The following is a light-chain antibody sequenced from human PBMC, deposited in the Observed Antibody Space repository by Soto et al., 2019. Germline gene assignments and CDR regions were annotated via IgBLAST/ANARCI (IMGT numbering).Light chain of an antibody. CDR1: QTITLNY. Sequence: EIVLTQSPGTLSLSPGERATLSCRASQTITLNYLAWYQQKPGQAPRLLIYGVSTRATGIPDKFSGSGSGTAFTLTISRLEPEDFAVYYCQQYGSSPFTFGPGSKVDIK. CDR2: GVS. J-gene: IGKJ3*01. CDR3: QQYGSSPFT. V-gene: IGKV3-20*01.